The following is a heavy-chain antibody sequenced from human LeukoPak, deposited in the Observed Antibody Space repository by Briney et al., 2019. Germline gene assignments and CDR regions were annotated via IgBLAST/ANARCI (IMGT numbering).Heavy chain of an antibody. CDR3: AKILGSGVWYGFDI. D-gene: IGHD7-27*01. CDR2: IYTTGRT. CDR1: GGSVNSYY. J-gene: IGHJ3*02. V-gene: IGHV4-4*09. Sequence: TPSETLSLTCSVSGGSVNSYYWSWIRQPPGKGLEWIGYIYTTGRTNYNPSLKSRVTISVDTSKNQFSLKLSSVTAADTAVYYCAKILGSGVWYGFDIWGQGTMVTVSS.